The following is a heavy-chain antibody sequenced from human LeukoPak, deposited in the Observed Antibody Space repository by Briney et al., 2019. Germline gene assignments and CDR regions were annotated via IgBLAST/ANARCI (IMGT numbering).Heavy chain of an antibody. CDR2: IWYDGSNK. Sequence: PGRSLRLSCAASGFTFSSYGMHWVRQAPGKGLEWVAVIWYDGSNKYYADSVRGRFTISRDNSKNTLYLQMNSLRAEDTAVYYCAKDLHYYYYYGMDVWGQGTTVTVSS. CDR1: GFTFSSYG. CDR3: AKDLHYYYYYGMDV. V-gene: IGHV3-33*06. J-gene: IGHJ6*02.